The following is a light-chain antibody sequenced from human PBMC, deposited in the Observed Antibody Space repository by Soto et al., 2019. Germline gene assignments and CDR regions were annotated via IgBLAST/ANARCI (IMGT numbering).Light chain of an antibody. CDR1: QEISNH. J-gene: IGKJ4*01. Sequence: DIQMTQSPSSLSASVGDRVTITCRASQEISNHLAWFQQKPGKPTKSLIYDASSLQSGVTSKFSGSGSGTDFTLTIRRLQPEDFATYYCQQYHNYPVTFGGGTKVEIK. V-gene: IGKV1-16*02. CDR2: DAS. CDR3: QQYHNYPVT.